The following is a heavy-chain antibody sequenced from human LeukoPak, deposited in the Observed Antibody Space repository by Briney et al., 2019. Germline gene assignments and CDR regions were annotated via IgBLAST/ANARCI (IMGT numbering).Heavy chain of an antibody. CDR1: GGSISSSSYY. D-gene: IGHD2-21*01. J-gene: IGHJ5*02. Sequence: PSETLSLTCTVSGGSISSSSYYWGWIRQPPGKGLEWIGNIYYSGSTYYNPSLKSRVTISVDTSKNQFSLKLSSVTAADTAVYYCARHSTVVGMGWFDPWGQGTLVTVSS. CDR2: IYYSGST. V-gene: IGHV4-39*01. CDR3: ARHSTVVGMGWFDP.